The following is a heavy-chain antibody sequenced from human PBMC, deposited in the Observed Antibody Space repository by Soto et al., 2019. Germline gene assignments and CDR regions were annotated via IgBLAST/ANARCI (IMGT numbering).Heavy chain of an antibody. CDR1: GGSIISGGYS. Sequence: QLQLQESGSRLVKPSQTLSLTCAVSGGSIISGGYSWTWIRQPPGKGLEWIGYISHTGGTYFKPSLWSRVVISVDRSKNQFSLKLNSVTAADTAVYYCARLNGDPDYWGQGILVTVSS. D-gene: IGHD7-27*01. V-gene: IGHV4-30-2*01. CDR3: ARLNGDPDY. J-gene: IGHJ4*02. CDR2: ISHTGGT.